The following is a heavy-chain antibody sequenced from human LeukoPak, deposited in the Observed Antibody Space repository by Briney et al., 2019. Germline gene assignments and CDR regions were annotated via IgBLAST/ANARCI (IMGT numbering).Heavy chain of an antibody. CDR2: ISYDGSNK. V-gene: IGHV3-30*04. D-gene: IGHD5-24*01. Sequence: GRSLRLSCAASGFTFSSYAMHWVRQAPGKGLEWVAVISYDGSNKYYADSVKGRFTISRDNSKNTLYLQMNSLRAEDMAVYYCARDGARDGYNGPFDYWGQGTLVTVSS. CDR1: GFTFSSYA. J-gene: IGHJ4*02. CDR3: ARDGARDGYNGPFDY.